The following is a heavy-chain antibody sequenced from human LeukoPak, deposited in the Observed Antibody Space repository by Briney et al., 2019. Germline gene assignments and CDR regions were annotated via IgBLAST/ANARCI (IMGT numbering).Heavy chain of an antibody. J-gene: IGHJ6*02. Sequence: ASVKVSCKASGYTFTGYYMHWVRQAPGQGLEWMGWIDPNSGGTNYAQKFQGRVTMTRDTSISTAYMELSRLRSDDTAVYYCASSGPITMVRGDLADYYYYGMDVWGQGTTVTVSS. CDR3: ASSGPITMVRGDLADYYYYGMDV. V-gene: IGHV1-2*02. CDR1: GYTFTGYY. CDR2: IDPNSGGT. D-gene: IGHD3-10*01.